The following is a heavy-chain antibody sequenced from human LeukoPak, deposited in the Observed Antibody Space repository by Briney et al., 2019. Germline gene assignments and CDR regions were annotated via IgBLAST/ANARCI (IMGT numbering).Heavy chain of an antibody. D-gene: IGHD2-15*01. CDR2: ISSSGGSA. V-gene: IGHV3-23*01. J-gene: IGHJ4*02. Sequence: PGGSLRLSCSASGFSFSDYALTWVRQAPGKGLEWVSDISSSGGSAYYADSVKGRFTISRDNSKNTLYLQMNSLRAEDTAVYYCVRLQDYWGQGTLVTVSS. CDR1: GFSFSDYA. CDR3: VRLQDY.